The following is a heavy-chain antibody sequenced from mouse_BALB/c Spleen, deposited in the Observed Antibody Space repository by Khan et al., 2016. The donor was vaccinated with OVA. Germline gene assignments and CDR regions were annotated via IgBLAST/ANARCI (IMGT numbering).Heavy chain of an antibody. J-gene: IGHJ3*01. CDR2: IWSAGST. D-gene: IGHD2-4*01. Sequence: QVQLKQSGPGLVQPSQSLSITCTVSGFSLNNYSVHWVRQSPGKGLEWLGVIWSAGSTDYNAAFISRLTISKDNSRSQVFFKMNMLQSNDTAIYYCARRGYDYGRGALFAYWGQGTLVTVSA. V-gene: IGHV2-2*03. CDR1: GFSLNNYS. CDR3: ARRGYDYGRGALFAY.